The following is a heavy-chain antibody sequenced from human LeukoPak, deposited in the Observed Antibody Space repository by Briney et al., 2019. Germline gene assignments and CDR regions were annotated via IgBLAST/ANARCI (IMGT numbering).Heavy chain of an antibody. CDR3: ARDDGLIFDY. J-gene: IGHJ4*02. CDR2: IYPSGST. D-gene: IGHD3-9*01. V-gene: IGHV4-4*08. Sequence: PSETLSLTCTVSGASISSYYWTWVRQPPGKGLEWIGRIYPSGSTYYNLSLKSRVTISVDTSKNQFSLKLSSVTAADTAVYYCARDDGLIFDYWGQGTLVTVSS. CDR1: GASISSYY.